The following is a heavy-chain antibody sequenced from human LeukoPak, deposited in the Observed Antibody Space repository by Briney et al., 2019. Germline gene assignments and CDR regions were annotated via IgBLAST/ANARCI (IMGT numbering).Heavy chain of an antibody. CDR1: GFTFSSYS. J-gene: IGHJ6*02. V-gene: IGHV3-21*01. CDR2: ISSSSSYI. Sequence: AGGSLRLSCAASGFTFSSYSMNWVRQAPGKGLEWVSSISSSSSYIYYADSVKGRFTISRDNAKNSLYLQMNSLRAEDTAVYYCARDDSGYDSDYYYYYYGMDVWGQGTTVTVSS. CDR3: ARDDSGYDSDYYYYYYGMDV. D-gene: IGHD5-12*01.